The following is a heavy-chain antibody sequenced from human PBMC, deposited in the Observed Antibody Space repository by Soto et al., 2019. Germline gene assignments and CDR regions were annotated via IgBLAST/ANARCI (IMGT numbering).Heavy chain of an antibody. CDR2: VYYRGRS. CDR3: VSQRTTVPTQAYFDY. D-gene: IGHD4-17*01. V-gene: IGHV4-39*01. J-gene: IGHJ4*02. CDR1: GGSVTNSSYY. Sequence: SETLSLTCTVSGGSVTNSSYYWGWIRQFPGKGLEWIGSVYYRGRSYSKSSVKSRVTISVDTSKNRFSLSLNSVTASDTAVYFRVSQRTTVPTQAYFDYWGPGALVTVSS.